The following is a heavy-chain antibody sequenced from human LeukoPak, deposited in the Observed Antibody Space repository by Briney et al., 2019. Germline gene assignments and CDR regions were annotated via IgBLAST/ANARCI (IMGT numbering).Heavy chain of an antibody. CDR3: ARSQYDILTGYYYYGMDV. V-gene: IGHV6-1*01. CDR2: TYYKSKWYN. Sequence: SQTLSLTCAISGESVSSNSAAWNWIRQSPSRGLEWLGSTYYKSKWYNDYAVSVKSRITINPDTSKNQFSLQLNSVTPEDTAVYYCARSQYDILTGYYYYGMDVWGQGTTVTVSS. D-gene: IGHD3-9*01. J-gene: IGHJ6*02. CDR1: GESVSSNSAA.